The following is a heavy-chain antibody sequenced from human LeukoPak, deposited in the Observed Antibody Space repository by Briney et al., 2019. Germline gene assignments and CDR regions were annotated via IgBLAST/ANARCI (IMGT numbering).Heavy chain of an antibody. V-gene: IGHV3-23*01. J-gene: IGHJ4*02. CDR3: AKGPYSSGWNDY. Sequence: GGSLRLSCAASGFPFSSYAMSWVRQAPGKGLEWVSGISASGGNTYYADSVKGRFTISRGNSKNTLYLQMNSLRAEDTAVYYCAKGPYSSGWNDYWGQGTLVIVSS. CDR1: GFPFSSYA. CDR2: ISASGGNT. D-gene: IGHD6-19*01.